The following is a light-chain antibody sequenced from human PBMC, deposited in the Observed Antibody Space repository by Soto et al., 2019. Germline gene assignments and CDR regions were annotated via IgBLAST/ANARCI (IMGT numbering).Light chain of an antibody. CDR3: AAWDDSLNGPHVV. Sequence: QSVLTQPPSASGTPGQRVTISCSGSSSNIGSNTVNWYQQLPGTAPKLLIYSNNQRPSGVPDRFYDSKPGTLASLAISGLQSENEADYYCAAWDDSLNGPHVVFGGGTKLTVL. J-gene: IGLJ2*01. CDR2: SNN. V-gene: IGLV1-44*01. CDR1: SSNIGSNT.